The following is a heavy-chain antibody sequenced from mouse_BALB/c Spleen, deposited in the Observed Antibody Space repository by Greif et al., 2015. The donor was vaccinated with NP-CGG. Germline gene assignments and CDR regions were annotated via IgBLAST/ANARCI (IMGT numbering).Heavy chain of an antibody. Sequence: QVQLQQSGPELVKPGASVKISCKASGYTFTDYYINWVKQKPGQGLEWIGWIYPGSGNTKYNEKFKGKATLTVDTSSSTAYMPLSSLTSEDPAVYFCARRTGTEAMDYWAKGTSVTASS. V-gene: IGHV1-84*02. CDR2: IYPGSGNT. D-gene: IGHD4-1*01. CDR3: ARRTGTEAMDY. CDR1: GYTFTDYY. J-gene: IGHJ4*01.